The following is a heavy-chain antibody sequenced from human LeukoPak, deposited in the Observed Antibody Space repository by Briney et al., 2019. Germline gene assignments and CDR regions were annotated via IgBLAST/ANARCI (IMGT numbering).Heavy chain of an antibody. V-gene: IGHV3-74*01. CDR3: AKAVSEGDSSGYYPHFDY. CDR1: GFTFSSYW. CDR2: INTDGSST. J-gene: IGHJ4*02. Sequence: GGSLRLSCAASGFTFSSYWMHWVRQAPGKGLVWVSRINTDGSSTSYADSVKGRFTISRDNAKNTLYLQMNSLRAEDTAVYYCAKAVSEGDSSGYYPHFDYWGQGTLVTVSS. D-gene: IGHD3-22*01.